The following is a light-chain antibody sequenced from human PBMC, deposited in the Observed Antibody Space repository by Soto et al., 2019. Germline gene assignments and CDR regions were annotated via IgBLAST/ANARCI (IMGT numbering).Light chain of an antibody. J-gene: IGLJ1*01. Sequence: QSALPQPPSASGSPGQSVTISCTGTSSDVGGYNSVSWYQHHPGKAPKLMIYEVNKRPSGVPDRFSGSKSANTASLTVSGLQAEDEADYYCSSYAGSNNYVFGTGTKLTVL. CDR1: SSDVGGYNS. V-gene: IGLV2-8*01. CDR3: SSYAGSNNYV. CDR2: EVN.